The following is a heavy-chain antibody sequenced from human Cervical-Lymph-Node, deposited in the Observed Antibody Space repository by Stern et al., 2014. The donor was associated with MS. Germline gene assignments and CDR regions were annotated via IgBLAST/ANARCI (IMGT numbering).Heavy chain of an antibody. J-gene: IGHJ4*02. D-gene: IGHD2-15*01. V-gene: IGHV4-31*03. CDR1: GGSINSRDYY. Sequence: QVQLQESGPGLVKPSQTLSLTCTVSGGSINSRDYYWSWIRQHPERGLDWIGYIHYTGSTYYNPSLKSRFTISIDTSKNQFSLKLTSVTAADTAIYYCARSQNGRLLHYYFDSWGRGTLVTVSS. CDR3: ARSQNGRLLHYYFDS. CDR2: IHYTGST.